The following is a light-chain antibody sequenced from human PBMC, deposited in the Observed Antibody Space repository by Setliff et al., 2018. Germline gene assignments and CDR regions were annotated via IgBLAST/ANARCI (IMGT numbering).Light chain of an antibody. J-gene: IGLJ1*01. CDR3: ASWDVSLKGQV. Sequence: QSVLTQPPSASGTPGQRVTISRSGTSSNIGSISVNWYQHLPGTAPKLLIYGNSQRPSGVPDRFSGSKSGTSASLAITGLQSEDEADYYCASWDVSLKGQVFGTGTKVTVL. CDR2: GNS. V-gene: IGLV1-44*01. CDR1: SSNIGSIS.